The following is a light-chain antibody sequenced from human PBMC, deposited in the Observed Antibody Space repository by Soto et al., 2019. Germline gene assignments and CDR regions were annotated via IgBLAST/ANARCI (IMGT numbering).Light chain of an antibody. CDR1: QSVSSSY. V-gene: IGKV3D-20*02. J-gene: IGKJ1*01. CDR3: QQRSNWPRT. CDR2: GAS. Sequence: EIVLTQSPVTLSLSPGERATLSCRASQSVSSSYLAWYQQKPGQAPRLLIYGASSRATGIPDRFSGSGSGTDFTLAISRLEPEDFAVYYCQQRSNWPRTFGQGTKVDIK.